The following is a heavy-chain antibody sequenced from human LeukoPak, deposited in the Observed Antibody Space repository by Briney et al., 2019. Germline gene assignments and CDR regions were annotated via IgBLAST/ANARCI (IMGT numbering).Heavy chain of an antibody. CDR3: AREIVGATSVFDY. D-gene: IGHD1-26*01. Sequence: SETLSLTCTVSGGSISSYYWSWIRQPPGKGLEWIGYIYYSGSTNYNPSLKSRVTISVDTSKNQFSLKLSSVTAADTAVYYCAREIVGATSVFDYWGQGTLVTVSS. J-gene: IGHJ4*02. CDR1: GGSISSYY. CDR2: IYYSGST. V-gene: IGHV4-59*01.